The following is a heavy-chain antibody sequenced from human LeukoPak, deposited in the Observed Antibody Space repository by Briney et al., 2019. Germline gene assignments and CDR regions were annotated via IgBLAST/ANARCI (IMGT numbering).Heavy chain of an antibody. CDR3: ATAGGWLQPPDDY. V-gene: IGHV1-2*02. J-gene: IGHJ4*02. CDR2: INPNSGGT. CDR1: GYTFTGNY. D-gene: IGHD5-24*01. Sequence: ASVKVSCKASGYTFTGNYMHWVRQAPGQGLEWMGWINPNSGGTNYAQKFQGRVTMTEDTSTDTAYMELSSLRSEDTAVYYCATAGGWLQPPDDYWGQGTLVTVSS.